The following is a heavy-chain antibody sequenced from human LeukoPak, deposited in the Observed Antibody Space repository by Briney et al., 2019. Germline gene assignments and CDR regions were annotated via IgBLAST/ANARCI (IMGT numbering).Heavy chain of an antibody. CDR1: GYTFNNFG. CDR3: SRSYYSSSWYYFDP. D-gene: IGHD2-15*01. CDR2: ISIGDGRT. V-gene: IGHV1-18*01. Sequence: ASVKVSCKSSGYTFNNFGITWVRQAPGQGLEWMGWISIGDGRTHYGRKFQDRVSMTREMSSSTAFLELSSLRSDDTAFYFCSRSYYSSSWYYFDPWGQGTLVTVSS. J-gene: IGHJ4*02.